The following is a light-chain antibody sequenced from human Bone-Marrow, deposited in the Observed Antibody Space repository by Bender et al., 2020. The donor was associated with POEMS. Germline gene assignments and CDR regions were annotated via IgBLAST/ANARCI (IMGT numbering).Light chain of an antibody. CDR3: FSYAGGDTYV. CDR1: SNDVGGYKL. Sequence: QSALTQPPSASGSPGQSVTISCTGTSNDVGGYKLVSWYQQHPGKAPKLIIYEVSKRPSGVPDRFSGSKSGNTASLTVSGLQADDEADYYCFSYAGGDTYVFGTGTKVTVL. V-gene: IGLV2-8*01. CDR2: EVS. J-gene: IGLJ1*01.